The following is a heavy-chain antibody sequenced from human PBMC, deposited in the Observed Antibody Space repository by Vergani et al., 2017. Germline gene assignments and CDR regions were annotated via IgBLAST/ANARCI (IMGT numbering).Heavy chain of an antibody. CDR3: ATCPTSGYQLLPVDI. V-gene: IGHV1-24*01. J-gene: IGHJ3*02. D-gene: IGHD2-2*01. Sequence: QVQLVQSGAEVKKPGASVKVSCKVSGYTLTELSMHWVRQAPGKGLEWMGGLDPEDLETIYAQKFQGRVTMTEDTSTDTAYMELSSLRSEDTAVYYCATCPTSGYQLLPVDIWGQGTMVTVSS. CDR1: GYTLTELS. CDR2: LDPEDLET.